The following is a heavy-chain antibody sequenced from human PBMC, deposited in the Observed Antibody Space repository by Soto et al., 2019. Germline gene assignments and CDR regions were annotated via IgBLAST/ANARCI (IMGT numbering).Heavy chain of an antibody. J-gene: IGHJ5*02. D-gene: IGHD6-13*01. V-gene: IGHV4-59*08. CDR1: GGSISSYY. CDR3: ARRVGRAPAGMSWIHP. Sequence: SETLSLTCTVSGGSISSYYWSWIRQPPGKGLEWIGYIYYSGSTNYNPSLKSRVTISVDTSKNQFSLKLSSVTAADTAVYYCARRVGRAPAGMSWIHPRGQATLVTVSS. CDR2: IYYSGST.